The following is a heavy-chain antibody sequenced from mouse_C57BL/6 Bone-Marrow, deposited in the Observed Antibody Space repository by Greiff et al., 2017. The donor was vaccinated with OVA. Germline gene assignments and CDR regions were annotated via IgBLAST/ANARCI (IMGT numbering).Heavy chain of an antibody. Sequence: QVQLKQPGAELVKPGASVKLSCKASGYTFTSYWMHWVKQRPGRGLEWIGRIDPNSGGTKYNEKFKSKATLTVDKPSSTAYMQLSSLTSEDSAVYYCAREGEICYYGSRPAWFAYWGQGTLVTVSA. D-gene: IGHD1-1*01. V-gene: IGHV1-72*01. CDR3: AREGEICYYGSRPAWFAY. J-gene: IGHJ3*01. CDR2: IDPNSGGT. CDR1: GYTFTSYW.